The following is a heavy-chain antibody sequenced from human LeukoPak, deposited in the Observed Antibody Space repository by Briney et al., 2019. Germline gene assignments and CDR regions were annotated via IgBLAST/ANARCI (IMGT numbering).Heavy chain of an antibody. Sequence: PGGSLRLSCAASGFTFSSYAMSWVRQAPGKGLEWVSAISGSGGSTYYADSVKGRFTISRDNSRNTLYLQMNSLRAEDTAVYYCANLLTGSLVDTDYWGQGTLVTVSS. D-gene: IGHD1-26*01. CDR1: GFTFSSYA. J-gene: IGHJ4*02. V-gene: IGHV3-23*01. CDR2: ISGSGGST. CDR3: ANLLTGSLVDTDY.